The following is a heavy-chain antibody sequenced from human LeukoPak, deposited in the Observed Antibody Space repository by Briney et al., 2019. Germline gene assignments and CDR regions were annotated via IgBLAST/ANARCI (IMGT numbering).Heavy chain of an antibody. D-gene: IGHD3-10*01. CDR2: IKSRSDGGTT. CDR1: GFSFSNAW. CDR3: TTAPQHYGSGVDY. J-gene: IGHJ4*02. V-gene: IGHV3-15*01. Sequence: GGSLRLSCVASGFSFSNAWMSWVRKAPGKGLEWVGRIKSRSDGGTTDYAAPVKGRFTISRDDSKNTLYVQMNSLKTEDTAVYYCTTAPQHYGSGVDYWGQGTLVTVSS.